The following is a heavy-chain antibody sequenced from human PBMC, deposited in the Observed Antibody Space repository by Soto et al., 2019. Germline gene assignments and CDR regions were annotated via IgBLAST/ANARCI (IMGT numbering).Heavy chain of an antibody. D-gene: IGHD4-17*01. J-gene: IGHJ2*01. CDR1: GYSISSGYY. CDR2: IYHSGST. V-gene: IGHV4-38-2*01. Sequence: PSETLSLTCAVSGYSISSGYYWGRIRQPPGKGLEWIGSIYHSGSTYYNPSLKSRVTISVDTSKNQFSLKLSSVTAADTAVYYCAADYGDYVNWYFDLWGRGTLVTVSS. CDR3: AADYGDYVNWYFDL.